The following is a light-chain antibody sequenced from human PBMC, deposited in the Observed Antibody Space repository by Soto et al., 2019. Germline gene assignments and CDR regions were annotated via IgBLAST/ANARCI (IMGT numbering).Light chain of an antibody. V-gene: IGKV1-5*01. CDR1: QTIGSW. J-gene: IGKJ1*01. Sequence: DIQMTQSPSTLSASVGDRVTITCRASQTIGSWLAWYQQKPGKAPNLLISDASSLENGVPSRFSGSGSGTEFTLTISSLKPDESATYYCQQYSAFWTFGQGTKVEIK. CDR2: DAS. CDR3: QQYSAFWT.